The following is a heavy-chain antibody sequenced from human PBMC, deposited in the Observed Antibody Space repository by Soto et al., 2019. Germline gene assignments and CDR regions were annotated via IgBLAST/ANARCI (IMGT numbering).Heavy chain of an antibody. V-gene: IGHV4-30-2*01. Sequence: SETLSLTCTVSGASIRYGNYAWSWIRQTPGKGLEWIGYINHLETTFYNPSFESRLTLSIDRAKNQFSLNLNSMSAADRAVYFCARGGGSDSFDYWGQGILVTVSS. CDR3: ARGGGSDSFDY. CDR1: GASIRYGNYA. J-gene: IGHJ4*02. CDR2: INHLETT. D-gene: IGHD1-26*01.